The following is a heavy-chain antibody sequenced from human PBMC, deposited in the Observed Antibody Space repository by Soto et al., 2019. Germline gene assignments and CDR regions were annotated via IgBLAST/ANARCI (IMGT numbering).Heavy chain of an antibody. D-gene: IGHD3-22*01. V-gene: IGHV4-31*03. CDR2: IYYSGST. Sequence: SETLSLTCTVSGGSVSSGNYYWIWIRQHPGKVLEWIGYIYYSGSTYYNPSLKSRLTISVDTSKNQFSLRLNSVSAADTAVYYCARAIYYYDSSGYQTSLFDFWGQGTLVTVSS. CDR1: GGSVSSGNYY. CDR3: ARAIYYYDSSGYQTSLFDF. J-gene: IGHJ4*02.